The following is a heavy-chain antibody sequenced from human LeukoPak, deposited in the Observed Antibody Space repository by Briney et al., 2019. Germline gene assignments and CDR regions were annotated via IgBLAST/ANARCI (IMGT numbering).Heavy chain of an antibody. D-gene: IGHD3-16*02. Sequence: PSETLSLTCAVSGYSISSGYYWGRIRQPPGKGLEWIGSIYHSGSTYYNPSLKSRVTISVDTSKNQFSLKLSSVTAADTAVYYCARDVKVKAFDIWGQGTMVTVSS. CDR2: IYHSGST. CDR3: ARDVKVKAFDI. V-gene: IGHV4-38-2*02. CDR1: GYSISSGYY. J-gene: IGHJ3*02.